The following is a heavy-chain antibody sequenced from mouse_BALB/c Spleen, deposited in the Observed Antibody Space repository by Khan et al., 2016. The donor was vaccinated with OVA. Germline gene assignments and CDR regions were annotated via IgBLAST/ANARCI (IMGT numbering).Heavy chain of an antibody. V-gene: IGHV9-3-1*01. J-gene: IGHJ1*01. D-gene: IGHD1-1*02. Sequence: QIQLVQSGPELKKPGETVKISCKASGYTFTNYGMNWVKQRPGKGLKWMGWINTYTGEPTYADDFKGRFAFSLETSASTAYLEINNLKNEDTATYFCGRGYWCFDVWGEGTTVTVSS. CDR3: GRGYWCFDV. CDR2: INTYTGEP. CDR1: GYTFTNYG.